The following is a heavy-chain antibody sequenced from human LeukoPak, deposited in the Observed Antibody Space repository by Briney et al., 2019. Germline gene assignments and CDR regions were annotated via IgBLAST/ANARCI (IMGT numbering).Heavy chain of an antibody. Sequence: PGGSLRLSCSASGFTFSSYAMHWVRQAPGKGLEYVSAISRNGGSTYYADSVKGRFTISRDNSENTLYLQMSRLRAEDTAVYYCFKATMVRGHQSPFFYYWGQGTLVTVSS. J-gene: IGHJ4*02. CDR1: GFTFSSYA. V-gene: IGHV3-64D*06. CDR2: ISRNGGST. D-gene: IGHD3-10*01. CDR3: FKATMVRGHQSPFFYY.